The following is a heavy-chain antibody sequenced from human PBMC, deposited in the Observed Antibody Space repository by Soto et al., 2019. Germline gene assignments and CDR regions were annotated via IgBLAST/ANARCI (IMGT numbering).Heavy chain of an antibody. CDR2: INHTGGT. D-gene: IGHD3-3*01. J-gene: IGHJ5*02. CDR1: GGAVNGYY. V-gene: IGHV4-34*01. CDR3: ATRITVFGLLIPPFDP. Sequence: SETLSLTCAVYGGAVNGYYWKWIRQPPGKGLEWIGEINHTGGTHYNPSLKSRVTMSVDTSKNQFSLRLSSVTAADTAIYYCATRITVFGLLIPPFDPWGQGTQVTVS.